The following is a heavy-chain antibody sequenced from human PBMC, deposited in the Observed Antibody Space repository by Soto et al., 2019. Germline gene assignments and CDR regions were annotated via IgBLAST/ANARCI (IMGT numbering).Heavy chain of an antibody. CDR3: AKSLRSSWYYFDY. D-gene: IGHD6-13*01. Sequence: GGSLRLSCAASEFTFSNYAMNWVRQAPGKGLEWVSTIIGSGGGTYYADSVKGRFTISRDNSKNTLFLQMNSLRAEDTAVYYCAKSLRSSWYYFDYWGQGTPVTVSS. CDR1: EFTFSNYA. V-gene: IGHV3-23*01. CDR2: IIGSGGGT. J-gene: IGHJ4*02.